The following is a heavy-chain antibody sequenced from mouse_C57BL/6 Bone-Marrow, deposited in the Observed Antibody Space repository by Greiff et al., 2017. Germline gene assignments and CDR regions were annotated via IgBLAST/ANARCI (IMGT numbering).Heavy chain of an antibody. J-gene: IGHJ3*01. D-gene: IGHD1-1*01. CDR2: INPGSGGT. CDR1: GYAFTNYL. Sequence: VMLVESGAELVRPGTSVKVSCKASGYAFTNYLIEWVKQRPGQGLEWIGVINPGSGGTNYNEKFKGKATLTADKSSSTAYMQLSSLTSEDSAVYFCARGPYYGSSYPFAYWGQGTLVTVSA. V-gene: IGHV1-54*01. CDR3: ARGPYYGSSYPFAY.